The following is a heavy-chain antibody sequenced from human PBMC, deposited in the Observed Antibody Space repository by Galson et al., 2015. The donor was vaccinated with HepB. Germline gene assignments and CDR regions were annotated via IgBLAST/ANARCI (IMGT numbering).Heavy chain of an antibody. D-gene: IGHD3-10*01. CDR1: GFTFGSHA. V-gene: IGHV3-30*18. J-gene: IGHJ6*02. CDR2: ISYDRSDK. Sequence: SLRLSCAASGFTFGSHAMHWVRQAPGKGLEWVAVISYDRSDKYYADSVKGRFTISRDNSKNTLYLQMNSLRAEDTAVYYCAKDLAYYYGAATSYGMDVWGQGTTVTVSS. CDR3: AKDLAYYYGAATSYGMDV.